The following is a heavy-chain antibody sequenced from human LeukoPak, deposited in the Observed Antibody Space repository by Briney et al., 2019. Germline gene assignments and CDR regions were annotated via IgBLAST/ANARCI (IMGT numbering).Heavy chain of an antibody. Sequence: GGSLRLSRAASGFTFSSYWMHWVRQAPGKGLVWVSRINSDGSSTSYADSVKGRFTISRDNAKNTLYLQMNSLRAEDTAVYYCASIGVDYYDSSGSNAFDIWGQGTMVTVSS. CDR2: INSDGSST. J-gene: IGHJ3*02. CDR3: ASIGVDYYDSSGSNAFDI. V-gene: IGHV3-74*01. CDR1: GFTFSSYW. D-gene: IGHD3-22*01.